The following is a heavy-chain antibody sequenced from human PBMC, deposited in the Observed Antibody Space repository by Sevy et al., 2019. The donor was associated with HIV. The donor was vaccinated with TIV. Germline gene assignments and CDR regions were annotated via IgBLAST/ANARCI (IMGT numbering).Heavy chain of an antibody. CDR2: IRSKANSYAT. J-gene: IGHJ6*02. Sequence: GGSLRLSCAASGFTFSGSAMHWVRQASGKGLEWVGRIRSKANSYATAYAASVEGRFTISRDDSKNTAYLQMNSLKTEDTAVYYCTRPGTIFGVVDPNGMDVWGQGTTVTVSS. V-gene: IGHV3-73*01. CDR1: GFTFSGSA. D-gene: IGHD3-3*01. CDR3: TRPGTIFGVVDPNGMDV.